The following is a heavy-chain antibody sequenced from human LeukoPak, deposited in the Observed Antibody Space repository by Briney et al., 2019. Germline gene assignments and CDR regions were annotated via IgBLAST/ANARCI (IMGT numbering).Heavy chain of an antibody. CDR3: ARVGRCSSTSCFLSMGWLDP. J-gene: IGHJ5*02. CDR1: GGTFSSYA. D-gene: IGHD2-2*01. Sequence: ASVKVSCKASGGTFSSYAISWVRQAPGQGLEWMGGIIPIFGTANYAQKFQGRVTITTDESTSTAYMELSSLRSEDTAVYYCARVGRCSSTSCFLSMGWLDPWGQGTLVTVSS. CDR2: IIPIFGTA. V-gene: IGHV1-69*05.